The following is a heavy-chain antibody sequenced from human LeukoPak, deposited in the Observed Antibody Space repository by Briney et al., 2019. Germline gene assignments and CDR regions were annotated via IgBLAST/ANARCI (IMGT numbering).Heavy chain of an antibody. V-gene: IGHV3-21*01. CDR3: ARVPTARTAMATFDY. CDR1: GFTFSSYS. J-gene: IGHJ4*02. CDR2: ISSSSSYI. Sequence: GGSLRLSCAASGFTFSSYSMNWVRQAPGKGLECVSSISSSSSYIYYADSVKGRFTISRDNAKNSLYLQMNSLRAEDTSVYYCARVPTARTAMATFDYWGQGTLVTVSS. D-gene: IGHD5-24*01.